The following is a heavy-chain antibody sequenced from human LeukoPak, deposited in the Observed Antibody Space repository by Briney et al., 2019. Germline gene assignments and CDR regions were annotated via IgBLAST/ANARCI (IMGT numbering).Heavy chain of an antibody. CDR2: ISAYNGNT. Sequence: ASVKVSCKASGYTFTSYGISWVRQAPGQGLEWMGWISAYNGNTNYAQKLQGRVTMTTDTSTSTAYMELRSLRSDDTAVYYCARDPGRGGIRRYFDIWAQGTMVTVSS. J-gene: IGHJ3*02. D-gene: IGHD4-23*01. V-gene: IGHV1-18*01. CDR3: ARDPGRGGIRRYFDI. CDR1: GYTFTSYG.